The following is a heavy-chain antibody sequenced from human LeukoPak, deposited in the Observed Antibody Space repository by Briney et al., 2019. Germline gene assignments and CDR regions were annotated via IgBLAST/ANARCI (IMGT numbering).Heavy chain of an antibody. V-gene: IGHV3-43*02. J-gene: IGHJ4*02. CDR3: AKDKYGSSSFDY. CDR2: ISGDGGST. D-gene: IGHD6-6*01. Sequence: GGSLRLSCAASGFTFDDYAMHWVRQAPGKGREWVSLISGDGGSTYYADSVKGRFTISRDNSKNSLYLQMNSLRTEDTALYYCAKDKYGSSSFDYWGQGTLVTFSS. CDR1: GFTFDDYA.